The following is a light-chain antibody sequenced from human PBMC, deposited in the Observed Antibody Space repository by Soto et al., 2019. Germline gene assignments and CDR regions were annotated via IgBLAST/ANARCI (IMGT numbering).Light chain of an antibody. CDR2: EVN. Sequence: QSALTQPASVSGSPGQSITISCTGTSSDVGSYNLVSWYQQHPGKAPRLIIYEVNKRPSGVSNVFSGSKSGNTASLTISGLQAEDEADYYCSSYAGGTTFVLFGGGTKLTVL. CDR1: SSDVGSYNL. J-gene: IGLJ2*01. CDR3: SSYAGGTTFVL. V-gene: IGLV2-23*02.